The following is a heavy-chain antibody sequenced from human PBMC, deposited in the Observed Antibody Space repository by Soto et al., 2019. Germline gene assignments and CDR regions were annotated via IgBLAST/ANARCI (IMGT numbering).Heavy chain of an antibody. CDR2: ISSSGSSI. Sequence: EVQLVESGGGLVQPGGSLRLSCAASRFTFSSYEINWVRQAPGKGLEWVSYISSSGSSIYYADSVKGRFTISRDNAKNSLYLQMNSLRAEDTAVYYCARGGSSGYYFFDYWGQGTLVTVSS. V-gene: IGHV3-48*03. CDR3: ARGGSSGYYFFDY. J-gene: IGHJ4*02. CDR1: RFTFSSYE. D-gene: IGHD6-19*01.